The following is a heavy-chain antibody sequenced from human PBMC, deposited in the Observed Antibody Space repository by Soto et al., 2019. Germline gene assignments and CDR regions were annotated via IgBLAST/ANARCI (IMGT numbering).Heavy chain of an antibody. J-gene: IGHJ4*02. D-gene: IGHD5-12*01. CDR1: GGSINNNF. CDR3: ARDLFGGYCLDY. CDR2: VYYDGHT. Sequence: SETLSLTCTVSGGSINNNFWGWIRQPPGKGLEWVGYVYYDGHTDYNPSLESRVTIAVDTSKNQFSLRLTSVTAADTAVYYCARDLFGGYCLDYWGQGALVTVSS. V-gene: IGHV4-59*01.